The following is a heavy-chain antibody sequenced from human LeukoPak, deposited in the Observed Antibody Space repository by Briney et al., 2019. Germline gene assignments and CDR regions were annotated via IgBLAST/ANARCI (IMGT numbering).Heavy chain of an antibody. CDR1: GYTFTSYG. D-gene: IGHD6-13*01. Sequence: ASVKVSCKASGYTFTSYGISWVRQAPGQGLEWMGWMNPNSGNTGYAQKFQGRVTMTRNTSISTAYMELSSLRSEDTAVYYCARVSARRVNIAKIIDYWGQGTLVTVSS. V-gene: IGHV1-8*02. CDR2: MNPNSGNT. CDR3: ARVSARRVNIAKIIDY. J-gene: IGHJ4*02.